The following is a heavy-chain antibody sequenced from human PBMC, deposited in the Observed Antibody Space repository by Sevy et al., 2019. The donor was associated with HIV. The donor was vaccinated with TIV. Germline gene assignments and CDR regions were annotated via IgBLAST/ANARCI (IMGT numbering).Heavy chain of an antibody. Sequence: SETLSLTCTVSRGFISSYYWNWIRQPPGKGLEWIGYIYYSGNTNYNPSLKSRVTISLDMSRNQFSLKLSSVTAADTAVYYCATGVAAADNWFDPWGQGTLVTVSS. CDR3: ATGVAAADNWFDP. CDR2: IYYSGNT. D-gene: IGHD6-13*01. J-gene: IGHJ5*02. CDR1: RGFISSYY. V-gene: IGHV4-59*01.